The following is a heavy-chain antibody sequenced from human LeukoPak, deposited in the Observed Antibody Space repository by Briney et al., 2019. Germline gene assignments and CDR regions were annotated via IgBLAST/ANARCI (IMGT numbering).Heavy chain of an antibody. CDR2: ISYDGSNK. CDR3: ARSRAVVTGRFDY. V-gene: IGHV3-30*04. CDR1: GFTFSSYA. J-gene: IGHJ4*02. D-gene: IGHD2-15*01. Sequence: GGSLRLSCAASGFTFSSYAMHWVRQAPGKGLEWVAVISYDGSNKYYADSVKGRFTISRDNSKNTLYLQMNSLRAEDTAVYYCARSRAVVTGRFDYWGQGTLVTVSS.